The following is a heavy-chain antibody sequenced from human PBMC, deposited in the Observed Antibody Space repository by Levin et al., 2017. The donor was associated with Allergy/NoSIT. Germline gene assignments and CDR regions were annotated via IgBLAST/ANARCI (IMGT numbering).Heavy chain of an antibody. CDR2: INPHNGSGTT. V-gene: IGHV1-2*02. J-gene: IGHJ4*02. CDR1: GYTFTAYY. CDR3: AKTTLVVPASMGRSFDY. D-gene: IGHD2-2*01. Sequence: ASVKVSCKASGYTFTAYYLHWVRQAPGQGLEWMGWINPHNGSGTTKYAQKFQGRVTMTRDTSISTAYMEVTRLTSDDTAVYYCAKTTLVVPASMGRSFDYWGQGTLVTVSS.